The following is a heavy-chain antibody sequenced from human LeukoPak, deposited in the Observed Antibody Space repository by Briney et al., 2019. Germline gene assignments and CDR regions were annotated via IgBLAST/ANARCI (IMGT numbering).Heavy chain of an antibody. D-gene: IGHD3-22*01. Sequence: GSLRLSCAASGFTFSSYGMHWVRQAPGKGLEWVAVISYDGSNKYYADSVKGRFTISRDNSKNTLYLQMNSLRAEDTAVYYCAKDAEYENYYDSSGYYLYYFDYWGQGTLVTVSS. CDR3: AKDAEYENYYDSSGYYLYYFDY. J-gene: IGHJ4*02. V-gene: IGHV3-30*18. CDR1: GFTFSSYG. CDR2: ISYDGSNK.